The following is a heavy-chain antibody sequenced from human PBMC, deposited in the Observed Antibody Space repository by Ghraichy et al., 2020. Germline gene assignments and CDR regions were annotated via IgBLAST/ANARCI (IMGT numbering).Heavy chain of an antibody. V-gene: IGHV4-39*01. J-gene: IGHJ4*02. CDR1: GGSISSSSYY. CDR2: IYYSGST. Sequence: SETLSLTCTVSGGSISSSSYYWGWIRQPPGKGLEWIGSIYYSGSTYYNPSLKSRVTISVDTSKNQFSLKLSSVTAADTAVYYCASAPDPEGVPAAMPNLGFDYWGQGTLVTVSS. D-gene: IGHD2-2*01. CDR3: ASAPDPEGVPAAMPNLGFDY.